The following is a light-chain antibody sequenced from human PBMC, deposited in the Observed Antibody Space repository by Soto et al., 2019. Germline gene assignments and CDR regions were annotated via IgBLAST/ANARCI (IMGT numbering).Light chain of an antibody. CDR1: SSNIGNNS. J-gene: IGLJ2*01. CDR2: DDN. Sequence: QSVLTQPPSVSAAPGQKVSISCSGSSSNIGNNSVAWYQHLPGTAPKLLIYDDNKRLSGIPDRFSGSKSGTSASLAIAGLQAEDEVDYYCQSYDSSLSGSIFGGGTKVTVL. CDR3: QSYDSSLSGSI. V-gene: IGLV1-51*01.